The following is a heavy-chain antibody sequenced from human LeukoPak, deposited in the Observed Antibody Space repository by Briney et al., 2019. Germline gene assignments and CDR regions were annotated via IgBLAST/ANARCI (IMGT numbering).Heavy chain of an antibody. CDR3: ARTITIFGALGYFDY. Sequence: SQTLSLTRTVSGTSISSGAYSWSWVRQHPGKGLEWIAYIYYSGNTYYNPSLKRRVTISVDTSKNQFSLKLSSVTAADTAVYYCARTITIFGALGYFDYWGQGTLVTVSS. CDR1: GTSISSGAYS. V-gene: IGHV4-31*03. CDR2: IYYSGNT. J-gene: IGHJ4*02. D-gene: IGHD3-3*01.